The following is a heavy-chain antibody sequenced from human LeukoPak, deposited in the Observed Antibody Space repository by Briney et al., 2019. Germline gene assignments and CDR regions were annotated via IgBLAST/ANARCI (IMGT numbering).Heavy chain of an antibody. CDR2: ISSSGSTI. Sequence: GGSLRLSCAASGFTFSDYYMTWIRQAPGTGLEWVSYISSSGSTIYYADSVKGRFAISRDNAKKSLYMQMNSLRAEDTAVYYWARDCRDGYNCGDYWGQGTLVTVSS. CDR1: GFTFSDYY. CDR3: ARDCRDGYNCGDY. D-gene: IGHD5-24*01. J-gene: IGHJ4*02. V-gene: IGHV3-11*01.